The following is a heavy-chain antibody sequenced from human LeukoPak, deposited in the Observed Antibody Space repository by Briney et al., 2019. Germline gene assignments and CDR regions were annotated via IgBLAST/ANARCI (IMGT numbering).Heavy chain of an antibody. CDR1: GGSLSDYY. V-gene: IGHV4-34*01. CDR3: ARESNKYNSDWAFDY. Sequence: SETLSLTCAVYGGSLSDYYWSWIRQSPGKGLEWIGEINHSGSTRYNPSLKSRATISVDTYKNQFYLKMSFVTAADTAVYYCARESNKYNSDWAFDYWGQGTRVTVSS. J-gene: IGHJ4*02. D-gene: IGHD6-19*01. CDR2: INHSGST.